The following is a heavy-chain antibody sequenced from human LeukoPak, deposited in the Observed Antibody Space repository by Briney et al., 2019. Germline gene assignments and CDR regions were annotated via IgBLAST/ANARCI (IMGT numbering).Heavy chain of an antibody. CDR2: VNPKTGGT. CDR3: AGGKIRGEQWLDP. D-gene: IGHD3-10*01. J-gene: IGHJ5*02. V-gene: IGHV1-2*02. CDR1: GYTFTDYL. Sequence: VASVKVSCKASGYTFTDYLMHWVRQAPGQGLEWMGWVNPKTGGTNYAQKFQGRVTMTRDTSISTAYMELSRLRFDDTAVYYCAGGKIRGEQWLDPWGQGTLVTVSS.